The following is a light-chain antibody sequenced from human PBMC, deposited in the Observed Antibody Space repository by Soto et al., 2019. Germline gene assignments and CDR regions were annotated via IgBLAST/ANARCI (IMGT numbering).Light chain of an antibody. Sequence: QSALTQPASVSGSPGQSITISCTGTSSDVGSYSLLSWYQHHPGKAPKLIIYEDIKGPSGVSNRFSGSKSGNTASLRICGLQAEVEPDYYCYTYVGGSTYLFGTGIKLTVL. CDR3: YTYVGGSTYL. J-gene: IGLJ1*01. CDR2: EDI. CDR1: SSDVGSYSL. V-gene: IGLV2-23*01.